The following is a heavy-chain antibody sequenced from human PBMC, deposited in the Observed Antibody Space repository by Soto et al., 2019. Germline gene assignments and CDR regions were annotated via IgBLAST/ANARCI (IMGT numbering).Heavy chain of an antibody. CDR3: ARDGLVEMATLESFYYFDY. CDR1: GFTFSSYA. Sequence: PGGSLRLSCAASGFTFSSYAMHWVRQAPGKGLEWVAVISYDGSNKYYADSVKGRFTISRDNSKNTLYLQMNSLRAEDTAVYYCARDGLVEMATLESFYYFDYWGQGTLVTVSS. CDR2: ISYDGSNK. V-gene: IGHV3-30-3*01. D-gene: IGHD5-12*01. J-gene: IGHJ4*02.